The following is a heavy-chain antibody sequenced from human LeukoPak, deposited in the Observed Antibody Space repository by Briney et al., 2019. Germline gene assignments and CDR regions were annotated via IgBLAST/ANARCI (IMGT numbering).Heavy chain of an antibody. CDR3: AREYYYDSSGYFY. CDR1: GFTFSDYY. J-gene: IGHJ4*02. CDR2: ISSSGSTI. V-gene: IGHV3-11*01. D-gene: IGHD3-22*01. Sequence: GGSLRLSCAASGFTFSDYYMSWIRQAPGQGLEGVSYISSSGSTIYYADSVKGRFTISRDNAKNSLYLQMNSLRAEDTAEYYCAREYYYDSSGYFYWGQGTLVTVSS.